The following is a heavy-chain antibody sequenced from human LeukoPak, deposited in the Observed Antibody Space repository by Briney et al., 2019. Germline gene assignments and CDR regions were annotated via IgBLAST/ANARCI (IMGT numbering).Heavy chain of an antibody. V-gene: IGHV5-51*01. Sequence: GESLQISCKGSGYSFTSYWIGWVRQLPGKGLEWMGIIYPGDSDTRYSPSFQGQVTISADKSISTAYLQWSSLKASDTAMYYCARRGIAAEGAFDIWGQGTMVTVSS. J-gene: IGHJ3*02. D-gene: IGHD6-13*01. CDR3: ARRGIAAEGAFDI. CDR2: IYPGDSDT. CDR1: GYSFTSYW.